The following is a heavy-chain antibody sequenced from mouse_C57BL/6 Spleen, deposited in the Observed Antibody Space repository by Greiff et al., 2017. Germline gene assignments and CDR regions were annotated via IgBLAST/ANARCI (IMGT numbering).Heavy chain of an antibody. J-gene: IGHJ4*01. CDR1: GYTFTSYW. CDR3: ARSRPTVDAMDY. Sequence: VQLQQPGTELVKPGASVKLSCKASGYTFTSYWMHWVKQRPGQGLEWIGNINPSNGGTNYNEKFKSKATLPVDKSSSTAYMQLSSLTSEDSAVXDCARSRPTVDAMDYWGQGTSVTVSS. D-gene: IGHD1-1*01. CDR2: INPSNGGT. V-gene: IGHV1-53*01.